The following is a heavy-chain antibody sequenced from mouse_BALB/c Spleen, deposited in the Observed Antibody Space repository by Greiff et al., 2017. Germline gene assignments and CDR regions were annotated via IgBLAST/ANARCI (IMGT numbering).Heavy chain of an antibody. CDR1: GFTFSDYY. D-gene: IGHD2-13*01. Sequence: EVMLVESGGGLVKPGGSLKLSCAASGFTFSDYYMYWVRQTPEKRLEWVATISDGGSYTYYPDSVKGRFTISRDNAKNNLYLQMSSLKSEDTAMYYCARGGVTPYYFDYWGQGTTLTVSS. V-gene: IGHV5-4*02. CDR3: ARGGVTPYYFDY. J-gene: IGHJ2*01. CDR2: ISDGGSYT.